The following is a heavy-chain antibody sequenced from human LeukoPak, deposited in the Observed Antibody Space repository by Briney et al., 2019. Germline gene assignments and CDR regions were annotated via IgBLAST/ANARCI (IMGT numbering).Heavy chain of an antibody. CDR2: IDERGTNA. CDR1: GFTFSNHW. J-gene: IGHJ4*02. V-gene: IGHV3-74*03. D-gene: IGHD2-21*01. Sequence: GGSLRLSCAASGFTFSNHWMHCVRQVPGKGLVWVSRIDERGTNAMYADSVKGRFSISRDNAKNTVNLQMNSLRAEDTGVYYCVRDEALWRLDYWGQGTLVTVSS. CDR3: VRDEALWRLDY.